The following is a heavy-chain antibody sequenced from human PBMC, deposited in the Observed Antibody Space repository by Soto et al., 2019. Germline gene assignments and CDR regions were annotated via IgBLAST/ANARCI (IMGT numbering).Heavy chain of an antibody. D-gene: IGHD3-3*01. V-gene: IGHV3-23*01. CDR1: GFNFSSYA. CDR3: AKATLRVVHPLVFDY. CDR2: ISGSGGAT. J-gene: IGHJ4*02. Sequence: GSLILSCEASGFNFSSYAMNWVRQAPGKGLEWISVISGSGGATYFADSVKGRFVISRDNSKNKLYLQMNSLRAEDTVIYYCAKATLRVVHPLVFDYWGQGSLVTVP.